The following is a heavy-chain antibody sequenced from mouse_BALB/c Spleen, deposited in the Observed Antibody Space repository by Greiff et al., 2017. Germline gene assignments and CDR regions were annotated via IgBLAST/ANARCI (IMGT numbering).Heavy chain of an antibody. V-gene: IGHV5-6-3*01. Sequence: EVQRVESGGGLVQPGGSLKLSCAASGFTFSSYGMSWVRQTPDKRLELVATINSNGGSTYYPDSVKGRFTISRDNAKNTLYLQMSSLKSEDTAMYYCARDNGAMDYWGQGTSVTVSS. J-gene: IGHJ4*01. CDR2: INSNGGST. CDR1: GFTFSSYG. CDR3: ARDNGAMDY.